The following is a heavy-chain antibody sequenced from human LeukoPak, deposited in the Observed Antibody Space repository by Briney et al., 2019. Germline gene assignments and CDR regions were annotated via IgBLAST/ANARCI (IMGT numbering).Heavy chain of an antibody. CDR3: ARDLRSSSSSGINYYGMDV. J-gene: IGHJ6*02. CDR1: GGSFSGYY. Sequence: SETLSLTCAVYGGSFSGYYWSWIRQHPGKGLEWIGYIYYSGSTYYNPSLKSRVTISVDTSKNQFSLKLSSVTAADTAVYYCARDLRSSSSSGINYYGMDVWGQGTTVTVSS. D-gene: IGHD6-6*01. V-gene: IGHV4-31*11. CDR2: IYYSGST.